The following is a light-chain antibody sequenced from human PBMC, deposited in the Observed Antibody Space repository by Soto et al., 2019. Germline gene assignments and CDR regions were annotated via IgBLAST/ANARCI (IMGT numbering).Light chain of an antibody. CDR3: MQSKQVPIT. CDR2: EVS. Sequence: DIVLTQTPLSLSVTPGQTASITCKSSQSLMQRDGKSYLYWYLQKPGQPPHLLIYEVSNRFSGVPDRVSGSGSGTDFTLLISRVEAEDVGVYYCMQSKQVPITFGQGTRLEIK. V-gene: IGKV2D-29*01. J-gene: IGKJ5*01. CDR1: QSLMQRDGKSY.